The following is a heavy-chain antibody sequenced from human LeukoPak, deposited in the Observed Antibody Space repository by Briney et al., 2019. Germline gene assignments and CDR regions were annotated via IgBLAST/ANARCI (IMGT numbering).Heavy chain of an antibody. J-gene: IGHJ3*02. Sequence: GESLKISCKGSGYSFTSYWIGWVRQMPGKGLEWMGIIYPGDSDTRYSPSFQGQVTISADKSISTAYLQWSSLKASDTAMYYCARRGNPTVTTSAFDIWGQGTMVTVSS. CDR2: IYPGDSDT. CDR1: GYSFTSYW. D-gene: IGHD4-17*01. CDR3: ARRGNPTVTTSAFDI. V-gene: IGHV5-51*01.